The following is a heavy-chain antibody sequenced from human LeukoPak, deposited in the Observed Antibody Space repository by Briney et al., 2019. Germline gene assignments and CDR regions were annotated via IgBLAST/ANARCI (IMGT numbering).Heavy chain of an antibody. CDR3: SRDFVGAEDY. D-gene: IGHD3-16*01. Sequence: GGSLRLSCSASGFTISSYWMHWVRQAPGKGLVWVSRINPAGSVTNHADSVRGRFTISRDTATNTLYLQMNSLRAEDTAVYYCSRDFVGAEDYWGQGTLVTVSS. CDR2: INPAGSVT. V-gene: IGHV3-74*01. J-gene: IGHJ4*02. CDR1: GFTISSYW.